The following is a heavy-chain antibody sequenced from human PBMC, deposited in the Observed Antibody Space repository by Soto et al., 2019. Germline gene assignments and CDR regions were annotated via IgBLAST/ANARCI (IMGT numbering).Heavy chain of an antibody. D-gene: IGHD2-8*01. CDR2: INTDGSSI. V-gene: IGHV3-74*01. CDR1: GFTLSSYW. CDR3: ERDFNNEVHFDV. Sequence: GGSLRLSCAASGFTLSSYWMHWVRQAPGKGPVWVSRINTDGSSISYADSVKGRFTISRDNAKNTLFLQMSSLRAEDTAIYYCERDFNNEVHFDVRGKGKMVTVPS. J-gene: IGHJ3*01.